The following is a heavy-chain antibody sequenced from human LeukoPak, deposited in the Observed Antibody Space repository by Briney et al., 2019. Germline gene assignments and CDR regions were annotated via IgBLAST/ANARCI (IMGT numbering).Heavy chain of an antibody. J-gene: IGHJ4*02. D-gene: IGHD4-17*01. CDR3: ATNPVTTVTVFDY. CDR1: GGSFSGNY. V-gene: IGHV4-34*01. CDR2: INHSGST. Sequence: SETLSLTCAVYGGSFSGNYWSWIRQPPGKGLEWIGEINHSGSTNYNPSLKSRVTISVDTSKNQFSLKLSSVTAADTAVYYCATNPVTTVTVFDYWGQGTLVTVSS.